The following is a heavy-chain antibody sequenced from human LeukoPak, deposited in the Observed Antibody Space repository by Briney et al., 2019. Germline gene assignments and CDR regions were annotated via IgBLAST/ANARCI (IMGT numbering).Heavy chain of an antibody. D-gene: IGHD2-2*01. V-gene: IGHV4-4*07. CDR3: ARDLGPDCSSTRCYALDV. J-gene: IGHJ6*02. CDR2: IYTSGIT. Sequence: SETLSLTCTVSGGSISSYFWSWIRQPAGKGLEWIGRIYTSGITNYNPSLKSRVTMSVDTSKNQVSLKLSSVTAADTAVYYCARDLGPDCSSTRCYALDVWGQGTTVTVSS. CDR1: GGSISSYF.